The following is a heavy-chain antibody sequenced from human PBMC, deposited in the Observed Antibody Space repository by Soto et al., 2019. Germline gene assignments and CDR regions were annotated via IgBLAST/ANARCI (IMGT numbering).Heavy chain of an antibody. V-gene: IGHV1-18*01. CDR1: GYTFTSYG. CDR3: ARAALLTGYDY. D-gene: IGHD3-9*01. J-gene: IGHJ4*02. CDR2: ITAYNGNT. Sequence: QVQLVQSGAEVKKPEASVKVSCKASGYTFTSYGISWVRQAPGQGLEWMGWITAYNGNTNHAQKFQDRVTMTTDTYTNTAYMELRSLKSDDTAVYFCARAALLTGYDYWGQGTLVTVSS.